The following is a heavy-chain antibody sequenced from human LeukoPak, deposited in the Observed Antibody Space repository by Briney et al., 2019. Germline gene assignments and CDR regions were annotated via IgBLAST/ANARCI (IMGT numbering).Heavy chain of an antibody. V-gene: IGHV4-34*01. D-gene: IGHD3-10*01. Sequence: PSETLSLTCAVSGGSFSGHSWSWIRQPPGRGLEWIGEIDHSGSTNYNPSLKSRVSITTDTSKNQLSLKVNSVTAADTALYYCARGPARGFTRYWFFDLWGRGNLVTVSS. CDR1: GGSFSGHS. CDR3: ARGPARGFTRYWFFDL. J-gene: IGHJ2*01. CDR2: IDHSGST.